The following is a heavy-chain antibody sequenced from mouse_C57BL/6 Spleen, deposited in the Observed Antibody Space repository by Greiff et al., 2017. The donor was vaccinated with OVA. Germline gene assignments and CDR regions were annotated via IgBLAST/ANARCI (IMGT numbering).Heavy chain of an antibody. V-gene: IGHV1-64*01. CDR1: GYTFTSYW. J-gene: IGHJ4*01. Sequence: VQLQQPGAELVKPGASVKLSCKASGYTFTSYWMHWVKQRPGQGLEWIGMIHPNSGSTNYNEKFKSKATLTVDKSSSTAYMQLSSLTSEDSAVYYCAATAQATGYAMDYWGQGTSVTVSS. D-gene: IGHD3-2*02. CDR3: AATAQATGYAMDY. CDR2: IHPNSGST.